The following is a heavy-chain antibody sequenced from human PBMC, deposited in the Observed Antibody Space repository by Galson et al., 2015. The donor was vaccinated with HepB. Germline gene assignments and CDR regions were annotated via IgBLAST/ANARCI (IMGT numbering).Heavy chain of an antibody. CDR2: ISYDGSNK. J-gene: IGHJ4*02. Sequence: SLRLSCAASGFTFSSYGMHWVRQAPGKGLEWVAVISYDGSNKYYADSVKGRFTISRDNSKNTLYLQMNSLRAEDTAVYYCAKAYGSGSYSIDYWGQGTLVTVSS. V-gene: IGHV3-30*18. CDR1: GFTFSSYG. D-gene: IGHD3-10*01. CDR3: AKAYGSGSYSIDY.